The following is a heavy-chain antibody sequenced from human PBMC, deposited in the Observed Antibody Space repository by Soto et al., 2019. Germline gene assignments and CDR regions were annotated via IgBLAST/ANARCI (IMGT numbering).Heavy chain of an antibody. CDR2: IGSAGDT. CDR1: GFTFSSYD. Sequence: EVQLVESGGGLVQPGGSLRLSCAASGFTFSSYDMHWLHQTPGKGLEWVSAIGSAGDTYYLCSVKGRFTISRDNAKASLYLHLNSLRPGDTAVYFCARGGYARGYYHYAMDLWGQGTPVTVSS. V-gene: IGHV3-13*01. D-gene: IGHD1-1*01. J-gene: IGHJ6*02. CDR3: ARGGYARGYYHYAMDL.